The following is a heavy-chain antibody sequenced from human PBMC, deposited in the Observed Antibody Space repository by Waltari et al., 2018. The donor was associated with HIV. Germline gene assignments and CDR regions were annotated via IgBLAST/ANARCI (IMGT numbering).Heavy chain of an antibody. V-gene: IGHV1-69*01. CDR1: GGDFSDYG. CDR3: ARGTFYDDEVGAHRYRPFDA. Sequence: QVRLVQSGPEVQRTGSSVRVSCQSFGGDFSDYGISLLRQDPGQGLQWMGEIIPYFGFANTAETLRARVSIEADESKNTVYLELRSLTVQDSATYFCARGTFYDDEVGAHRYRPFDAWGQGTPVSVSS. CDR2: IIPYFGFA. D-gene: IGHD3-16*01. J-gene: IGHJ4*02.